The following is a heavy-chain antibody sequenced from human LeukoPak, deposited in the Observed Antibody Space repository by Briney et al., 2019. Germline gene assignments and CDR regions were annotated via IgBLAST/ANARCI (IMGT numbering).Heavy chain of an antibody. D-gene: IGHD3-3*01. Sequence: GGSLRLSCAASGFTFSSYAMSWVRQAPGKGLEWVSAISGSGGSTYYADSVKGRFTISRDNSKNTLYLQMNSLRAEDTAVYYCARDKARYYDFWSGYYFDYWGQGTLVTVSS. CDR2: ISGSGGST. CDR3: ARDKARYYDFWSGYYFDY. J-gene: IGHJ4*02. CDR1: GFTFSSYA. V-gene: IGHV3-23*01.